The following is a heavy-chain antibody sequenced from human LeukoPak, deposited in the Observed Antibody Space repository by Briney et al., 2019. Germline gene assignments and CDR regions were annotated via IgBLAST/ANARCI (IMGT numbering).Heavy chain of an antibody. V-gene: IGHV3-30-3*01. CDR1: GFTFTNYV. CDR2: ISYDGTNK. CDR3: ARSPTYYYRDV. Sequence: PGGSLRLSCAASGFTFTNYVIHWVRQPPGKGLEWLAVISYDGTNKYYADSVKGRFTISRDHSKSTVDLQMDSLGGADSAVYYCARSPTYYYRDVWGKGTTVTVSS. J-gene: IGHJ6*03.